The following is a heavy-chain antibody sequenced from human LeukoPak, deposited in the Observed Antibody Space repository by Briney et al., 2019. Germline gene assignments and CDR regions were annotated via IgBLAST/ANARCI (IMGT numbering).Heavy chain of an antibody. CDR1: GYSITSGYN. Sequence: MPSETLSLTCTVSGYSITSGYNRAWIRQPPGKVLEWIGSFYHSGSAYYNPSLKSRVTISVDTSKNQFSLKLSSVTAADTAVYYCVRYCSSTTCYTRAVDYWGQGTLVTVSS. V-gene: IGHV4-38-2*02. J-gene: IGHJ4*02. CDR3: VRYCSSTTCYTRAVDY. D-gene: IGHD2-2*02. CDR2: FYHSGSA.